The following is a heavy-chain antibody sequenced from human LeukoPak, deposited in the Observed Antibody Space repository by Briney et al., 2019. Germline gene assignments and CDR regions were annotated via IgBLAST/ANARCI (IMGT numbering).Heavy chain of an antibody. J-gene: IGHJ4*02. D-gene: IGHD3-22*01. CDR3: ARGSDSSGYLPSDY. V-gene: IGHV4-30-4*01. Sequence: PSETLSLTCTVSGGSISSGDYYWSWIRQPPVKGLEWIGYIYYSGSTYYNPSLKSRVTISVDTSKDQFSLKLSSVTAADTAVYYCARGSDSSGYLPSDYWGQGTLDTVSS. CDR2: IYYSGST. CDR1: GGSISSGDYY.